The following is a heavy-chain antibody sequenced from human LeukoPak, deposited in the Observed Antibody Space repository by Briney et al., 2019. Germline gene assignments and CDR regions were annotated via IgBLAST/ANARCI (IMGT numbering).Heavy chain of an antibody. J-gene: IGHJ4*02. CDR3: AKTAATDY. CDR2: ISYDGSNK. D-gene: IGHD6-13*01. CDR1: GFTFSSYG. V-gene: IGHV3-30*18. Sequence: GGSLRLSCAASGFTFSSYGMHWVRQAPGKGLEWVAVISYDGSNKYYADSVKGRFTISRDNPKNTLYLQMNSLRAEDTAVYYCAKTAATDYWGQGTLVTVSS.